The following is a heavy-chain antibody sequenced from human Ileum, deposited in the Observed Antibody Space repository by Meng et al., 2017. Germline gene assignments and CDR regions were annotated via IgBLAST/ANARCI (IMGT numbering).Heavy chain of an antibody. D-gene: IGHD5-18*01. J-gene: IGHJ3*01. CDR3: AKNTHTGFDV. CDR2: TYYRSKWYY. V-gene: IGHV6-1*01. Sequence: QVQPQQSAPGLVRPSQTLSHNCAISGASVSSSSDAWNWIRQSPSRGLEWLGRTYYRSKWYYGYAVSQRSRLTINPDTSKNQFSLQLNSVTPEDTAVYYCAKNTHTGFDVWGQGTMVTVSS. CDR1: GASVSSSSDA.